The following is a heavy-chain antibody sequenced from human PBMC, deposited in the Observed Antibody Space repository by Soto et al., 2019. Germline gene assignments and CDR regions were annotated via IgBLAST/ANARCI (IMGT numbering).Heavy chain of an antibody. CDR2: TYYRSRWFN. V-gene: IGHV6-1*01. D-gene: IGHD1-7*01. CDR1: GDSVSSNSAA. CDR3: AGTTSHQWYYMDV. J-gene: IGHJ6*03. Sequence: QVQLQESGPGLVKPSQTLSLTCAISGDSVSSNSAAWNWIRLSPSRGLEWLASTYYRSRWFNDYAVSVRSRITVNPDTSKNQFSLQLTSVTPEDTAVYYWAGTTSHQWYYMDVWCKGTTVTVSS.